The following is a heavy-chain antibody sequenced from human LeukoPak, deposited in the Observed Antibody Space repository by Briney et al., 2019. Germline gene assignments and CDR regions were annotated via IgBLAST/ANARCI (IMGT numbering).Heavy chain of an antibody. CDR3: ARDLIRWSGLDY. CDR2: INPSGGST. J-gene: IGHJ4*02. CDR1: GYTFTNYY. V-gene: IGHV1-46*01. D-gene: IGHD4-23*01. Sequence: ASVKVSCKXSGYTFTNYYMHWVRQAPRQGLEWMGIINPSGGSTTYAQKFQGRVTMTRDTSTSTVYMELSSLRSEDTAVYYCARDLIRWSGLDYWGQGTLVTVSS.